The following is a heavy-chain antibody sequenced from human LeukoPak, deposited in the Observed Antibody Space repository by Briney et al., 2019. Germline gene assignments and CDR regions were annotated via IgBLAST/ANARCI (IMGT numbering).Heavy chain of an antibody. CDR1: GGSVSGDRDY. CDR3: ARRGGVGYYSVDV. Sequence: SETLSLTCMVSGGSVSGDRDYWSWIRQPPGKGLEWIGSIHYIGSTYYEPSLKSRVSMSIDTSKNQFSLSLRSVTAADTSVYYCARRGGVGYYSVDVWGKGTTVTVS. V-gene: IGHV4-39*01. D-gene: IGHD1-26*01. CDR2: IHYIGST. J-gene: IGHJ6*03.